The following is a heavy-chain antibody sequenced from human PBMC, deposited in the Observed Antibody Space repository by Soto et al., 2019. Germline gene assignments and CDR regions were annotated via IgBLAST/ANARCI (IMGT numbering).Heavy chain of an antibody. Sequence: QVQLVQSGSEVKKPGASVKVSCKTSGYTFTDYGISWVRQAPGQGLEWVGWISAYNRNTKYTQKLQGRVTMTTDTFTSTAYMELRSLRSEDTAVYYCAKDHTYYYTPGTTDYWGQGTLVIVSS. J-gene: IGHJ4*02. CDR3: AKDHTYYYTPGTTDY. CDR2: ISAYNRNT. D-gene: IGHD3-3*01. V-gene: IGHV1-18*01. CDR1: GYTFTDYG.